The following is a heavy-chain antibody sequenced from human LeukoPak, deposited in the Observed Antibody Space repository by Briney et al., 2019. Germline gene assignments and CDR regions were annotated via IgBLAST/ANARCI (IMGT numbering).Heavy chain of an antibody. CDR3: TKGSGSGTWYYFDY. D-gene: IGHD6-13*01. CDR2: ISWNSGSI. J-gene: IGHJ4*02. Sequence: GGSLRLSCAASGFKFDDYAMHWVRQAPGKGLEWVSGISWNSGSIGYADSVRGRSTISRDNAKKSLYLQMNSLRPEDTALYYCTKGSGSGTWYYFDYWGQGTLVTVSS. CDR1: GFKFDDYA. V-gene: IGHV3-9*01.